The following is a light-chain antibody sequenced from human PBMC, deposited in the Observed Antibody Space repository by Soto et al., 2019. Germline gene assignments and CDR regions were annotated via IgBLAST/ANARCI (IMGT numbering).Light chain of an antibody. J-gene: IGLJ1*01. Sequence: QSVLTQPRSVSGSPGQSVTISCTGTSSDVGGYNYVSWYQQHPGKAPKVIIYDVSKRPSGVPDRFSGSKSGNTASLTISGLQADAEADYYCCSYAGRYTYVFGSGTKLTVL. CDR2: DVS. CDR1: SSDVGGYNY. V-gene: IGLV2-11*01. CDR3: CSYAGRYTYV.